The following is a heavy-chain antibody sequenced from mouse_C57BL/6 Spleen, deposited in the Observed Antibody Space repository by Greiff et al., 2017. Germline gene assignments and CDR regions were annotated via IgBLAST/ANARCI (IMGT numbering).Heavy chain of an antibody. CDR3: ARRDDGYFPSGFAY. J-gene: IGHJ3*01. Sequence: EVQLQQSGPELVKPGASVKIPCKASGYTFTDYNMDWVKQSHGKSLEWIGDINPNNGGTIYNQKFKGKATLTVDKSSSTAYMELRSLTSEDTAVXYCARRDDGYFPSGFAYWGQGTLVTVSA. CDR2: INPNNGGT. CDR1: GYTFTDYN. D-gene: IGHD2-3*01. V-gene: IGHV1-18*01.